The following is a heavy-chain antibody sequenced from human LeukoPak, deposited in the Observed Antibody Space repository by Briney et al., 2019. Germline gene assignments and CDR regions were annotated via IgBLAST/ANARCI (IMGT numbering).Heavy chain of an antibody. CDR1: GFTFSSYG. Sequence: GRSLRLSCAASGFTFSSYGMHWVRQAPGKGLEWVAVIWYDGSNKYYADSVKGRFTISRDNSKNTLYLQMNSLRAEDTAVYYCAKDPYDSSGYYYKAELFFFDYWGQGTLVTVSS. CDR3: AKDPYDSSGYYYKAELFFFDY. CDR2: IWYDGSNK. V-gene: IGHV3-33*06. D-gene: IGHD3-22*01. J-gene: IGHJ4*02.